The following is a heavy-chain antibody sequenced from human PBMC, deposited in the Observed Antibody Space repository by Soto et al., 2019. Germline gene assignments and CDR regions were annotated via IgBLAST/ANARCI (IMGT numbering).Heavy chain of an antibody. D-gene: IGHD7-27*01. CDR3: ARGRRIVTGGRGNYYGMDV. Sequence: QVQLQQWGAGLLKPSETLSLTCAVYGGSFSGYYWSWIRQPPGKGLEWIGEINHSGSTNYNPSLKSRVTISVDTSKNQFSLKLSSVTAADTAVYYCARGRRIVTGGRGNYYGMDVWGQGTTVTVSS. J-gene: IGHJ6*02. CDR2: INHSGST. V-gene: IGHV4-34*01. CDR1: GGSFSGYY.